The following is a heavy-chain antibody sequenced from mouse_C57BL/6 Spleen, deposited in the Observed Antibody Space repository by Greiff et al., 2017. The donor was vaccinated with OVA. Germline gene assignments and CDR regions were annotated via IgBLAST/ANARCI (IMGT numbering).Heavy chain of an antibody. CDR1: GYAFSSYW. J-gene: IGHJ4*01. D-gene: IGHD1-1*02. Sequence: QVQLKQSGAELVKPGASVKISCKASGYAFSSYWMNWVKQRPGTGLEWIGQIYPGDGDTNYNGKFKGKATLTADKASSTAYMQLSSLTSEDSAVYFCARGGLWSYAMDYWGQGTSVTVSS. V-gene: IGHV1-80*01. CDR3: ARGGLWSYAMDY. CDR2: IYPGDGDT.